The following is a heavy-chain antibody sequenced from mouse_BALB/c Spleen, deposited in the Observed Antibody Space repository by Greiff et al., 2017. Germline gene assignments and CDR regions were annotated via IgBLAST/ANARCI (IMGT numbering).Heavy chain of an antibody. CDR3: ARDPYGYWYFDV. CDR1: GFTFSSYY. J-gene: IGHJ1*01. V-gene: IGHV5-6-2*01. Sequence: DVMLVESGGGLVKLGGSLKLSCAASGFTFSSYYMSWVRQTPEKRLELVAAINSNGGSTYYPDTVKGRFTISRDNAKNTLYLQMSSLKSEDTALYYCARDPYGYWYFDVWGAGTTVTVSS. CDR2: INSNGGST. D-gene: IGHD1-1*01.